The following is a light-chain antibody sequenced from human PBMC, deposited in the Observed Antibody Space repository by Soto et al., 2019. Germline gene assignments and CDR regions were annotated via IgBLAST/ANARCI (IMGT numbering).Light chain of an antibody. Sequence: EIVMTQSPATLSVSPGERATLSCRASQSVYSNLAWYQQKPGQAPRLLIYHASTRATGIPARFSGGGSGTEFTLTISSRQSEDFAVYYCHQYTKWPLTVGGGTKVEIK. CDR1: QSVYSN. CDR2: HAS. J-gene: IGKJ4*01. V-gene: IGKV3-15*01. CDR3: HQYTKWPLT.